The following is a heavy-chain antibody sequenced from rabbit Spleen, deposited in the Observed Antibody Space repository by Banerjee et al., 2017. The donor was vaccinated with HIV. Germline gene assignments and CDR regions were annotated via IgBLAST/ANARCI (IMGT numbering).Heavy chain of an antibody. D-gene: IGHD1-1*01. Sequence: QSLEESGGDLVKPGASLTLTCTASGFSFSGGYYMCWVRQAPGKGLEWIACINIVTGKTVYASWAKGRFIMSRTSSTTVTLQMTRLTAADTATYFCARDTSSSFSSYGMDLWGQGTLVTVS. J-gene: IGHJ6*01. CDR2: INIVTGKT. CDR3: ARDTSSSFSSYGMDL. V-gene: IGHV1S40*01. CDR1: GFSFSGGYY.